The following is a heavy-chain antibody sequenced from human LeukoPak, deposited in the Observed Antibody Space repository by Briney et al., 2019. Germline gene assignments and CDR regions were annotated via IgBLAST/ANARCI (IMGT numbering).Heavy chain of an antibody. J-gene: IGHJ6*02. CDR3: AKDRVPTDYYGMDV. D-gene: IGHD3-10*01. V-gene: IGHV3-30*18. CDR1: GFTFSSYW. CDR2: ISYDGSNK. Sequence: GGSLRLSCAASGFTFSSYWMSWVRQVPGKGLEWVAVISYDGSNKYYADSVKGRFTISRDNSKITLYLQMNSLRAEDTAVYYCAKDRVPTDYYGMDVWGQGTTVTVSS.